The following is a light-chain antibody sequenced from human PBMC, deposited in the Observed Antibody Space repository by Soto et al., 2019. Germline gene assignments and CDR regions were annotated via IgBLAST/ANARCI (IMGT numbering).Light chain of an antibody. J-gene: IGLJ1*01. CDR2: SNH. V-gene: IGLV1-44*01. CDR1: SSNIGSYT. CDR3: AALDDSLTGSA. Sequence: QSVLTQPPSASGTPGQTVTVSCSGSSSNIGSYTVNWYQQLPGTAPKLVIYSNHQRPSGVPDRFSGSKSGTSASLAISGLQSEDEADYYCAALDDSLTGSAFGSGTKVTLL.